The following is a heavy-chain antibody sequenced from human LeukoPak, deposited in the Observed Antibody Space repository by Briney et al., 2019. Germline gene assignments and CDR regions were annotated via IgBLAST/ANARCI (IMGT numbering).Heavy chain of an antibody. V-gene: IGHV3-23*01. CDR1: GFTFANCA. CDR2: ISGSGVGT. CDR3: AKNGRDDHDKYFFDF. J-gene: IGHJ4*02. Sequence: GGSLRLSCAASGFTFANCAMSWVRQAPGMGLEWVSAISGSGVGTNYADSVKGWFTISRDNSKNTLHLQMNSLRVEDTAEYYCAKNGRDDHDKYFFDFWGQGTLVSVSS. D-gene: IGHD3-9*01.